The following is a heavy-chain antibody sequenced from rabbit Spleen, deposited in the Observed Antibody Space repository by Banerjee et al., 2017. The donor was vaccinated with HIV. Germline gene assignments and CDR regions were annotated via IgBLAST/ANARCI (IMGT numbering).Heavy chain of an antibody. CDR2: IGLGISWT. V-gene: IGHV1S40*01. Sequence: QSLEESGGDLVKPGASLTLTCTASGFSFSSSYQMCWVRQAPGKGLEWIACIGLGISWTSYASWAKGRFTISKTSSTTVTLQMTSLTAADTATYFCARLEAGNAGAGYMYDLWGQGTLVTVS. CDR1: GFSFSSSYQ. CDR3: ARLEAGNAGAGYMYDL. D-gene: IGHD7-1*01. J-gene: IGHJ3*01.